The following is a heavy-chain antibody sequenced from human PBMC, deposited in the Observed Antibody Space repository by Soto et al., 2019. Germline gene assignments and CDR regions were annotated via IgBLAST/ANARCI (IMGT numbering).Heavy chain of an antibody. J-gene: IGHJ6*02. CDR2: ISGSGGST. Sequence: EVQLLESGGGLVQPGGSLRLSCAASGFTFSSYAMSWVRQAPGKGLEWVSAISGSGGSTYYADSVKGRFTISRDNSKNTLYLPMNSLRAEDTAVYYCANGASGWNYASHYYYYGMDVWGQGTTVTVSS. V-gene: IGHV3-23*01. CDR1: GFTFSSYA. CDR3: ANGASGWNYASHYYYYGMDV. D-gene: IGHD1-7*01.